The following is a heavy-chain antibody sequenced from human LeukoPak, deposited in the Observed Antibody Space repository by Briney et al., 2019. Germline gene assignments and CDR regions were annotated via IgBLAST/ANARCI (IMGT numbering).Heavy chain of an antibody. D-gene: IGHD2-2*01. CDR2: IYYSGST. J-gene: IGHJ5*02. CDR1: GGSISSGGYY. V-gene: IGHV4-31*03. Sequence: PSETLSLTCTVSGGSISSGGYYWSWIRQHPGKGLEWIGYIYYSGSTYYNPSLKSRVTISVDTSKNQFSLKLSSVTAADTAVYYCARVMSSRRFDPWGQGTLATVSS. CDR3: ARVMSSRRFDP.